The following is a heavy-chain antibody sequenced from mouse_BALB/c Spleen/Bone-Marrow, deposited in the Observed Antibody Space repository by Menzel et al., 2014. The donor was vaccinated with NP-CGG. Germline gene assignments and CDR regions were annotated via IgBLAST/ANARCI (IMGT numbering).Heavy chain of an antibody. D-gene: IGHD1-1*02. CDR2: IDPANGNT. Sequence: VQLQQSGAELVKPGAPVKLSCTASGFNFKDTYMHWVKQRPEQGLEWIGRIDPANGNTKYDPKFQGKATITVDTSSNTAYLQLSSLTSEDSAVYYCARSTGGSVGFAYWGQGTLFTVSA. CDR3: ARSTGGSVGFAY. CDR1: GFNFKDTY. J-gene: IGHJ3*01. V-gene: IGHV14-3*02.